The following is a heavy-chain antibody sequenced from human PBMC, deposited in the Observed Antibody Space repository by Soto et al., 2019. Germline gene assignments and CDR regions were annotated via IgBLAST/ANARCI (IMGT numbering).Heavy chain of an antibody. Sequence: ASVKVSCKASGYTFTSYAMHWVRQAPGQRLEWMGWIYAGNGNTKYSQKSQGRVTITRDASASTAYMELSSLRSEDTAVYYCARDRIVALSSHDYWGQGTLVTVSS. CDR1: GYTFTSYA. D-gene: IGHD1-26*01. CDR2: IYAGNGNT. V-gene: IGHV1-3*01. J-gene: IGHJ4*02. CDR3: ARDRIVALSSHDY.